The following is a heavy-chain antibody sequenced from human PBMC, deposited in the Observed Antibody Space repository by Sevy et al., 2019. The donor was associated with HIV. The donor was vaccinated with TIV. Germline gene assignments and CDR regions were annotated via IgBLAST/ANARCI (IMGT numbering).Heavy chain of an antibody. Sequence: GGSLRLSCAASGLTFSSYAMSWVRQAPGKGLEWVSAISGSGGSTYYADSVKGRFTISRDNSKNTLYLQMNSLRAEDTAIYYCATALRQHNDYWGQGTLVTVSS. CDR1: GLTFSSYA. D-gene: IGHD1-1*01. CDR3: ATALRQHNDY. V-gene: IGHV3-23*01. J-gene: IGHJ4*02. CDR2: ISGSGGST.